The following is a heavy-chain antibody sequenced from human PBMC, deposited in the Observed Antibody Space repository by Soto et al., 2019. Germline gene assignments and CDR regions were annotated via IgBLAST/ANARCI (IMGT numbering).Heavy chain of an antibody. CDR2: IIPIFVKA. V-gene: IGHV1-69*12. CDR3: ARGARFLEWLSFDH. D-gene: IGHD3-3*01. J-gene: IGHJ4*02. Sequence: QVQLEQSGAEVKTLGSSVKVSCKASGDTFNKYAISWVRQAPGQGLEWMGGIIPIFVKANYAPQFQDRVTITADEATSTAYMELTSLKSDATDVYFCARGARFLEWLSFDHWGQGTLVTVSS. CDR1: GDTFNKYA.